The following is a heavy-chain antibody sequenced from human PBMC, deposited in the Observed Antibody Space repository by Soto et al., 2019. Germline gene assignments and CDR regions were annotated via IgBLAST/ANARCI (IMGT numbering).Heavy chain of an antibody. J-gene: IGHJ4*02. V-gene: IGHV1-18*01. D-gene: IGHD3-10*01. CDR3: ARDLDGSGSYYTNY. CDR2: ISPYKGNT. Sequence: APVKVSCKTSGYTFSSIGISWVRQATGQGLEGMGWISPYKGNTYYAQRLQGRVTMTTDTSTSTAYMELRSLRSDDTAVYFCARDLDGSGSYYTNYWGQGTLVTVSS. CDR1: GYTFSSIG.